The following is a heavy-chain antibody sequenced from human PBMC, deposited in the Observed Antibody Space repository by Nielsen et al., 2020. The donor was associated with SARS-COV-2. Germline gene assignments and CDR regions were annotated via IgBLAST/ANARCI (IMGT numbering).Heavy chain of an antibody. V-gene: IGHV3-33*06. CDR3: AKGSVYMEYFDH. Sequence: GESLKISCAASGFTFSSYAMHWVRQAPGKGLEWVAVIWYDGGNEYYADSVKGRFTISRDNSKNTLYVQMNSLSAEDTAVYFCAKGSVYMEYFDHWGQGTLVTVSS. D-gene: IGHD5-18*01. CDR1: GFTFSSYA. CDR2: IWYDGGNE. J-gene: IGHJ1*01.